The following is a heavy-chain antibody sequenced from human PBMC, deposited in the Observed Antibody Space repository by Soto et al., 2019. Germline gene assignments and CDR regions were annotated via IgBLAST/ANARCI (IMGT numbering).Heavy chain of an antibody. Sequence: QVQLVQSGAEVKKPGSSVKVSCKASGGSLSNYGISWVRQAPGQGLEWMGAIIPVFGTPNYAQKFQDRVTNTADESTTTVYREVRSLTSEDTAVYYCARGDATKIVVTTYYAMDVWGQGTTVTVSS. CDR1: GGSLSNYG. J-gene: IGHJ6*02. CDR3: ARGDATKIVVTTYYAMDV. CDR2: IIPVFGTP. V-gene: IGHV1-69*12. D-gene: IGHD3-22*01.